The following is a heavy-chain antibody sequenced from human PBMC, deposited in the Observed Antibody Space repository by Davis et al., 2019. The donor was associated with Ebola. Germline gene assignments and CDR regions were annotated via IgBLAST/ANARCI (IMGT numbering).Heavy chain of an antibody. Sequence: HTGGSLRLSCAASGFTFSSYWMHWVRQAPGKGLVWVSRINSDGSSTSYADSVKGRFTISRDNAKNTLYLQMNSLRAEDTAVYYCARELIAARKPWSSYYYYGMDVWGQGTTVTVSS. J-gene: IGHJ6*02. CDR1: GFTFSSYW. D-gene: IGHD6-6*01. CDR2: INSDGSST. V-gene: IGHV3-74*01. CDR3: ARELIAARKPWSSYYYYGMDV.